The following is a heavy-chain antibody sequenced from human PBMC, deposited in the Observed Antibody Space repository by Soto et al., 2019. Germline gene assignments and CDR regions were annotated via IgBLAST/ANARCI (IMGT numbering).Heavy chain of an antibody. CDR1: GFTFSSYA. CDR2: ISGSGGST. J-gene: IGHJ5*02. Sequence: GGSLRLSCAASGFTFSSYAMSWVRQAPGKGLEWVSAISGSGGSTYYADSVKGRFTISRDNSKNTLYLQMNSLRAEDTAVYYCAKDPNSGRYCSGGSCSTNWFDPWGQGTLVTVSS. V-gene: IGHV3-23*01. CDR3: AKDPNSGRYCSGGSCSTNWFDP. D-gene: IGHD2-15*01.